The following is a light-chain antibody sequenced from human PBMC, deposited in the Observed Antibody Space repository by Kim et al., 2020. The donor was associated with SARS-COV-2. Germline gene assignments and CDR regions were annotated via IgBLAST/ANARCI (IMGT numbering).Light chain of an antibody. V-gene: IGLV3-1*01. CDR1: KLGDKY. CDR2: QDS. Sequence: VSAGQTASITCSGDKLGDKYACWYQQKPGQSPVLVIYQDSKRPSGIPERFSGSNSGNTATLTISGTQAMDEADYYCQAWDSSTVVFGGGTQLTVL. CDR3: QAWDSSTVV. J-gene: IGLJ2*01.